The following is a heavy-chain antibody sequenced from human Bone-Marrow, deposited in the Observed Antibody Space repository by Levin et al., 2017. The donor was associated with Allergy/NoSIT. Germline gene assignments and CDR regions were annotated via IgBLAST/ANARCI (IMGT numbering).Heavy chain of an antibody. J-gene: IGHJ4*02. CDR1: GGSISSTTYY. CDR3: ARLPTSTSRFDF. CDR2: ISSTGNI. V-gene: IGHV4-39*02. Sequence: SQTLSLTCTVSGGSISSTTYYWGWIRQPPGKGLEWIGSISSTGNIYYNPSLKSRLTISVDTSENNFSLELRSVTAADTAVYYCARLPTSTSRFDFWGQGFLVTFSS. D-gene: IGHD2/OR15-2a*01.